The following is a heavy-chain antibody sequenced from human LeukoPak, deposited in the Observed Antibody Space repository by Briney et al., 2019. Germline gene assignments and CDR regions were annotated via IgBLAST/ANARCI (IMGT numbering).Heavy chain of an antibody. J-gene: IGHJ4*02. D-gene: IGHD3-10*01. V-gene: IGHV3-30-3*01. CDR2: ISYDGSNK. CDR1: GFTFSSYA. CDR3: ARKGRGAITVFEY. Sequence: GRSLRLSCAASGFTFSSYAMHWVRQAPGKGLEWVAVISYDGSNKYSADSVKGRFTISRDNSKNTLYLQMNSLRTEDTAVYYCARKGRGAITVFEYLGQGTPV.